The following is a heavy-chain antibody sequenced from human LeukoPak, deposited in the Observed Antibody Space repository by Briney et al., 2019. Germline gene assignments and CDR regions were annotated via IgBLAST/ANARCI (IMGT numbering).Heavy chain of an antibody. CDR1: GFSFRSSW. CDR3: AVYCSSTNCQRMGGPPFEH. J-gene: IGHJ4*02. V-gene: IGHV3-7*01. Sequence: PGGSLRLSCASSGFSFRSSWMTWVRRAPGKGLEWVADIKIDGSERYYVDSVKGRFTISRDNAKNSLYLQMNSLRAEDTAVYYCAVYCSSTNCQRMGGPPFEHWGQGALVTVSS. D-gene: IGHD2-2*01. CDR2: IKIDGSER.